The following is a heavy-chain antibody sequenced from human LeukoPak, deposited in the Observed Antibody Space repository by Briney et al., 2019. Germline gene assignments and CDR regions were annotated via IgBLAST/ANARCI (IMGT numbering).Heavy chain of an antibody. V-gene: IGHV3-48*04. J-gene: IGHJ5*02. D-gene: IGHD3-9*01. CDR1: GFSFSRYG. CDR2: IRSSDSTT. Sequence: GGSLRLSCAASGFSFSRYGMKWVRQAPGKGLEWLSYIRSSDSTTYYADSVKGRFTISRDNAKNSLYLQMNSLRAEDTAVYYCARAGYDILTGYTLYNWFDPWGQGTLVTVSS. CDR3: ARAGYDILTGYTLYNWFDP.